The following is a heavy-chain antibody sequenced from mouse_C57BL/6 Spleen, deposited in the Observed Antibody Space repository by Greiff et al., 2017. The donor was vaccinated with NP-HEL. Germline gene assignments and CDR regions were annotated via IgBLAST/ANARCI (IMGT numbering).Heavy chain of an antibody. Sequence: QVQLKQSGAELAKPGASVKLSCKASGYTFTSYWMHWVKQRPGQGLEWIGYINPSSGYTKYNQKFKDKATLTADKSSSTAYMQLSSLTYEASAVYYCATLYDGYYPWFAYWGQGTLVTVSA. CDR1: GYTFTSYW. D-gene: IGHD2-3*01. V-gene: IGHV1-7*01. CDR2: INPSSGYT. J-gene: IGHJ3*01. CDR3: ATLYDGYYPWFAY.